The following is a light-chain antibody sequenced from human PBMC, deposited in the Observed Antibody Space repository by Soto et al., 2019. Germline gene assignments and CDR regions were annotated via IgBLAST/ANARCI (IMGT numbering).Light chain of an antibody. CDR1: QAIRNE. V-gene: IGKV1-6*01. J-gene: IGKJ1*01. CDR2: AAS. CDR3: LQDYNYPRT. Sequence: AIQVTQFPSFLSASVGDRVTITCRASQAIRNELGWYQQRPGRAPKLLIYAASSLQDGVPSRFSGSGSGTEFTLTISGLQPEDYATYYCLQDYNYPRTFGQGTKV.